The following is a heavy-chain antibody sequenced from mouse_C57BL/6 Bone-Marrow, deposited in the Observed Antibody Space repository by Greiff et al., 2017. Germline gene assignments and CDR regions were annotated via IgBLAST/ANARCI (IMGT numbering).Heavy chain of an antibody. J-gene: IGHJ2*01. CDR3: TRHYYYGSSYWDY. CDR2: IYPGNSDT. V-gene: IGHV1-5*01. D-gene: IGHD1-1*01. CDR1: GYTFTSYW. Sequence: VQLKESGTVLARPGASVKMSCKTSGYTFTSYWMHWVKQRPGQGLEWIGAIYPGNSDTSYNQKFKGKAKLTAVTSASTAYMDLSSLPKEDTAGYYCTRHYYYGSSYWDYWGKGTTLTVSS.